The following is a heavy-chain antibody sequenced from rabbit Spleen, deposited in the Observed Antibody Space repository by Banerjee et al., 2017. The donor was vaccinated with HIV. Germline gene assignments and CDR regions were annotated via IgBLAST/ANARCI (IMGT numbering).Heavy chain of an antibody. CDR1: GFTLSSYY. D-gene: IGHD7-1*01. V-gene: IGHV1S7*01. CDR2: IDPVFGIT. CDR3: ARGLSAARAGASTCVNV. J-gene: IGHJ4*01. Sequence: QQLVESGGGLVQPGGSLKLSCKASGFTLSSYYMNWVRQAPGKGLEWIGYIDPVFGITYYASWVNGRFSISRENAQNTVFLQMTSLTAADTAPYFRARGLSAARAGASTCVNVWGPGTLVTVS.